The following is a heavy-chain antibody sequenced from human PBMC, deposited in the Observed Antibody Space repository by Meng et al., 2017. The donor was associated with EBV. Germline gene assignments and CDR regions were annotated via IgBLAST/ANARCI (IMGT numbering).Heavy chain of an antibody. D-gene: IGHD3-10*01. CDR3: ASESGRGYTPDY. Sequence: VQLWQAAAEVKKPGSSVKVSCKTSGGAFRYYAISWVRQAPGQGLEWLGGFLPRLGAPNYAQKFHGRVKITADESTSTHYMDLSSLRSEDTAIYYCASESGRGYTPDYWGQGTLVTVSS. CDR1: GGAFRYYA. CDR2: FLPRLGAP. V-gene: IGHV1-69*01. J-gene: IGHJ4*02.